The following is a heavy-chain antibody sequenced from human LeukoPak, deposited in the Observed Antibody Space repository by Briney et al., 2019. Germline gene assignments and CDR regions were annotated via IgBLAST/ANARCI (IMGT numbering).Heavy chain of an antibody. V-gene: IGHV3-21*01. CDR1: GFTFSSYS. J-gene: IGHJ4*02. CDR2: ISSRSSYI. CDR3: ARDLSY. Sequence: GGSLRLSCAASGFTFSSYSMNWVRQAPGKGLEWVSCISSRSSYIYYADSVKGRFTISRDNAKNSLYLQMNSLRAEDTAVYYCARDLSYWGQGTLVTVSS. D-gene: IGHD5/OR15-5a*01.